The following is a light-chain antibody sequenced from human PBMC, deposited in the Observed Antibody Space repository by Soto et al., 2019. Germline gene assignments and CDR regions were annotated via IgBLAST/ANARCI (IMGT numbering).Light chain of an antibody. J-gene: IGKJ1*01. V-gene: IGKV1-5*03. CDR2: KAS. CDR3: QQYNSYPWT. CDR1: QSISSW. Sequence: DSQMTQSPTTLSAAVGARVTITCRASQSISSWLAWYQRKPGKAPKLLIYKASSLESGVPSRFSGSGSGTEFTLTISSLQPDDFATYYCQQYNSYPWTFGQGTKVDIK.